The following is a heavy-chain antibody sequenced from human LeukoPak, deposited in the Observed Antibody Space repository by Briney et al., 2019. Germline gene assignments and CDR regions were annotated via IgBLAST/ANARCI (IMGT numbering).Heavy chain of an antibody. D-gene: IGHD5-18*01. J-gene: IGHJ6*02. Sequence: GRSLRLSCAASGFTFSSYGMHWVRQAPGKGLEWVAVISYDGSNKYYADSVKGRFTISRDNSKNTLYLQMNSLRAEDTAVYYCAKDLGGYSYGSQYYYYGMDVWGQGTTVTVSS. V-gene: IGHV3-30*18. CDR3: AKDLGGYSYGSQYYYYGMDV. CDR2: ISYDGSNK. CDR1: GFTFSSYG.